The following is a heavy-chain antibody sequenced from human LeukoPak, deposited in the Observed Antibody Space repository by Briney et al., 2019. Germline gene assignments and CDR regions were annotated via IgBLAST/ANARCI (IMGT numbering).Heavy chain of an antibody. D-gene: IGHD1-26*01. V-gene: IGHV1-69*01. CDR2: IIPIFGTA. J-gene: IGHJ3*02. CDR3: ARDMGARYGLCAFDT. CDR1: GGTFSSYA. Sequence: ASVKVSCKVSGGTFSSYAISWVRQAPGQGLEWMGGIIPIFGTADYAQKFQGRVTITADESTSTAYMELNSLRSEDTAVYYCARDMGARYGLCAFDTWGQGTMVTVSS.